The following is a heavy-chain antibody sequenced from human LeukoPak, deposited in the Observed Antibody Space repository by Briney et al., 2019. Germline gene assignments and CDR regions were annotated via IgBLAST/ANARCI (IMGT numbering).Heavy chain of an antibody. V-gene: IGHV4-4*07. D-gene: IGHD3-22*01. CDR2: IYTSGST. Sequence: PSETLSLTCTVSGGSISSYYWSWIRQPAGKGLEWIGRIYTSGSTNYNPSLKSRVTISVDTSKNQFSLKLSSVTAADTAVYYCARLPTYYDSSGYPDYWGQGTLVTVSS. J-gene: IGHJ4*02. CDR1: GGSISSYY. CDR3: ARLPTYYDSSGYPDY.